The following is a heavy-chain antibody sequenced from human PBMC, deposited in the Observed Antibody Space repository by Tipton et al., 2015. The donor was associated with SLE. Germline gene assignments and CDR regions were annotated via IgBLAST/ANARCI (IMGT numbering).Heavy chain of an antibody. Sequence: TLSLTCAVHGGSFSDYYLNWIRQPPGKGLEWIGEINHSGSTNYNPSLKSRVTISVDTSKNQFSLNLTSVTAADTAVYYCAKARYSSGWLVDYWGQGTLVTVSS. CDR2: INHSGST. J-gene: IGHJ4*02. CDR1: GGSFSDYY. V-gene: IGHV4-34*01. CDR3: AKARYSSGWLVDY. D-gene: IGHD6-19*01.